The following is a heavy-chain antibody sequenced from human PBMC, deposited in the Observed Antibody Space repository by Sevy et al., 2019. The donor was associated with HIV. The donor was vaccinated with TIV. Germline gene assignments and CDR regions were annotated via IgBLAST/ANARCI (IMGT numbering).Heavy chain of an antibody. CDR2: ISDSGHIK. CDR1: GFTFSDFY. V-gene: IGHV3-11*01. CDR3: VRGGGRIHDFDY. Sequence: GGSLRLSCAASGFTFSDFYMSWIRQAPGKGLEWVSYISDSGHIKHYEDSVKGRFLISRDNAHNTAHLQMNSLTAEDTADYYCVRGGGRIHDFDYWGRGTLVTVSS. D-gene: IGHD3-16*01. J-gene: IGHJ4*02.